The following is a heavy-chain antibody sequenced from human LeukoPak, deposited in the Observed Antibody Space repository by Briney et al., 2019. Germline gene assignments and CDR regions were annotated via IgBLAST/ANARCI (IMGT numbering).Heavy chain of an antibody. Sequence: GGSLRLSCAPSGLTLSSYSMNWARQAPGKGLEWVTSISSSSRYIYDADSVKGRFTISRDNAKNSLYLQMNSRRGEDTAVYYCAKADTAMVGFDYWGQGTLVTVSS. CDR1: GLTLSSYS. J-gene: IGHJ4*02. CDR3: AKADTAMVGFDY. CDR2: ISSSSRYI. V-gene: IGHV3-21*01. D-gene: IGHD5-18*01.